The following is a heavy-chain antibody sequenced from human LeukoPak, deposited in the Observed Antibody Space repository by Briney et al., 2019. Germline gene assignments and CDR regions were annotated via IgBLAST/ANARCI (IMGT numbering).Heavy chain of an antibody. CDR1: GGSFSGYY. D-gene: IGHD6-6*01. CDR3: ARGRGFGIAARSLSY. V-gene: IGHV4-34*01. J-gene: IGHJ4*02. CDR2: INHSGST. Sequence: SETLSLTCAVYGGSFSGYYWSWIRQPPGKGLEWIGEINHSGSTNYNPSLKSRVTISVDTSKNQFSLKLSSVTAADTAVYYCARGRGFGIAARSLSYWGQGTLVTVSS.